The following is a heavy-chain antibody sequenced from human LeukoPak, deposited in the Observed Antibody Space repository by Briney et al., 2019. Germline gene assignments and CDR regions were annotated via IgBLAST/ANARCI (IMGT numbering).Heavy chain of an antibody. CDR3: ARVGDELYSSSSYFDY. CDR2: IIPIFGTA. J-gene: IGHJ4*02. D-gene: IGHD6-6*01. Sequence: ASVKVSCKASGGTFSSYAISWARQAPGQGLEWMGGIIPIFGTANYAQKFQGRVTITADKSTSTAYMELSSLRSEDTAVYYCARVGDELYSSSSYFDYWGQGTLVTVSS. CDR1: GGTFSSYA. V-gene: IGHV1-69*06.